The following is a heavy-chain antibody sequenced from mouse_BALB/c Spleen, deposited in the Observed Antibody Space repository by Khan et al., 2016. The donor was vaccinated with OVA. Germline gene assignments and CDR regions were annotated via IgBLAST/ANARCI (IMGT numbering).Heavy chain of an antibody. V-gene: IGHV3-2*02. CDR3: AGGALLLRYPDDMDY. J-gene: IGHJ2*01. CDR2: IGYSGSP. D-gene: IGHD1-1*01. CDR1: GYSITSDYA. Sequence: EVKLLESGPGLLKPSQSLSLTCTVTGYSITSDYAWNWIRQFPGNKLEWIAYIGYSGSPTYNPSLRSRISIPRDTSKNPFFLQLTYVTTEDTATYYCAGGALLLRYPDDMDYWGQGTTLTVSS.